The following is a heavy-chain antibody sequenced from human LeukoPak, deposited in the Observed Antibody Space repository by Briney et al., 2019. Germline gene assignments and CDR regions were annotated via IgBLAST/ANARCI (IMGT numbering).Heavy chain of an antibody. J-gene: IGHJ3*02. Sequence: GGSLRLSCAASGFTVSSNFMSWVRQAPGKGLEWVSVIYSGGRTYYADSVKGRFTISRDNSKNTLYLQMNSLRAEDTAVYYCAKDFKASLYCSGGSCYYGAFDIWGQGTMVTVSS. CDR3: AKDFKASLYCSGGSCYYGAFDI. CDR2: IYSGGRT. CDR1: GFTVSSNF. D-gene: IGHD2-15*01. V-gene: IGHV3-53*05.